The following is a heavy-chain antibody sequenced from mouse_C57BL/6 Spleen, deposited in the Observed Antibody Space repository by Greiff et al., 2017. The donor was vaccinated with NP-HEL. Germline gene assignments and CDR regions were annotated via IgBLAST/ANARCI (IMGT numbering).Heavy chain of an antibody. CDR3: ARRGRKDYAMDY. D-gene: IGHD3-3*01. CDR2: IYPSDSET. V-gene: IGHV1-61*01. CDR1: GYTFTSYW. Sequence: QVQLQQPGAELVRPGSSVKLSCKASGYTFTSYWMDWVKQRPGQGLEWIGNIYPSDSETHYNQKFKDKATLTVDKSSSTAYMQLSSLTSEDSAVYYCARRGRKDYAMDYWGQGTSVTVSS. J-gene: IGHJ4*01.